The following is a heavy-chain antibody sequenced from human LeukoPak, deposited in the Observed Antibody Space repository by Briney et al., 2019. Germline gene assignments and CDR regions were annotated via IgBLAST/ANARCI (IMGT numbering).Heavy chain of an antibody. J-gene: IGHJ4*02. D-gene: IGHD3-22*01. CDR1: GFTLSSYA. Sequence: GGSLRLSCAASGFTLSSYAMSWVRQAPGKGLEWVSAISGSGGSTYYADSVKGRFTISRDNSKNTLYLQMNSLRAEDTAVYYCAKVYYYDSSGYFATKYYFDYWGQGTLVTVSS. V-gene: IGHV3-23*01. CDR2: ISGSGGST. CDR3: AKVYYYDSSGYFATKYYFDY.